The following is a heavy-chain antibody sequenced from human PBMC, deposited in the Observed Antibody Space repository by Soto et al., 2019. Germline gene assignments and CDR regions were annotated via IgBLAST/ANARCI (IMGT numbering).Heavy chain of an antibody. Sequence: GESLKISCQGSGYYFVSYWIAWVRQMPGEGLEWMGIIYPGDSETRYSPSFQGQVTISADKSISTAYLQWSSLKASDTAMYFCARGSPYDYWGQGTPVTVSS. V-gene: IGHV5-51*01. CDR1: GYYFVSYW. CDR2: IYPGDSET. CDR3: ARGSPYDY. J-gene: IGHJ4*02.